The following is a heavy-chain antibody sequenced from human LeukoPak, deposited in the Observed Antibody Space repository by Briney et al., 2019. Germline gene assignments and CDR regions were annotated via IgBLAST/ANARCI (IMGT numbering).Heavy chain of an antibody. V-gene: IGHV4-59*01. Sequence: SETLSLTCTVSGGSISTYYWSWIRQPPGKGLEWVGYIYDSGNTNYNPSLKGRLTISIDTSRNQFSLKLNSVTAADTAVYYCAGGPHGSGTGDFDYWGQGTLVTVSS. J-gene: IGHJ4*02. CDR2: IYDSGNT. CDR1: GGSISTYY. CDR3: AGGPHGSGTGDFDY. D-gene: IGHD7-27*01.